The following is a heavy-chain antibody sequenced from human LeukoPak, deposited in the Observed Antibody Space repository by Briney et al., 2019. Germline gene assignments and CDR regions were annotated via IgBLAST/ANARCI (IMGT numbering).Heavy chain of an antibody. V-gene: IGHV3-66*01. CDR1: GFTVSSNY. J-gene: IGHJ4*02. CDR3: ARDLGYGDYQFDY. Sequence: LSGGSLRLSCAASGFTVSSNYMSWVRQAPGKGLEWVSVIYSGGSTYYADSVKGRFTISRDNSKNTLYLQMNSLRAEDTAVYYCARDLGYGDYQFDYWGQGTLVTVSS. CDR2: IYSGGST. D-gene: IGHD4-17*01.